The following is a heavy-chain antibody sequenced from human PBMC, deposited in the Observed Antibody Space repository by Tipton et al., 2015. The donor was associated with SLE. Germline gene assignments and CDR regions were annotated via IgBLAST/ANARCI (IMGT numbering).Heavy chain of an antibody. Sequence: GSLRLSCTASGFTFSSYSMKWVRQAPGKGLEWVSSISSDRSTIFYADSVKGRFTISRDKSKNTLYLQMNSLRAEDTAVYYCAKDENYYDSSGYYVVDYWGQGTRVTVSS. J-gene: IGHJ4*02. CDR3: AKDENYYDSSGYYVVDY. V-gene: IGHV3-21*01. D-gene: IGHD3-22*01. CDR1: GFTFSSYS. CDR2: ISSDRSTI.